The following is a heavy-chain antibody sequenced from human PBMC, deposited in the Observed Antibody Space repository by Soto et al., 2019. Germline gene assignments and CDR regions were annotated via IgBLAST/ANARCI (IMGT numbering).Heavy chain of an antibody. CDR2: IYYDGRNK. CDR3: ARDLGELWPSVGGY. Sequence: QVQLVESGGGVVQPGRSLRLSCAASGFIFNTYGMHWVRQAPGKGLEWVAVIYYDGRNKYYADSVKGRFTISRDNSKNTLNLQMNSVRVEDTAVYYCARDLGELWPSVGGYWGQGTLVTVSS. CDR1: GFIFNTYG. J-gene: IGHJ4*02. V-gene: IGHV3-33*01. D-gene: IGHD1-26*01.